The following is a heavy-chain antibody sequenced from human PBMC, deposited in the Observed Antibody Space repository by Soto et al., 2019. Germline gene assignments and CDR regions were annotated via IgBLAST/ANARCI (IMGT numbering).Heavy chain of an antibody. CDR2: IYYSGST. Sequence: SETLSLTCTVSGGSISSYYWSWIRQPPGKGLEWIGYIYYSGSTNYNPSLKSRVTISVDTSKNQFSLKLSSVTAADTAVYYCARGTYCSGGSCYGAYYYYYMDVWGKGTTVTVSS. J-gene: IGHJ6*03. V-gene: IGHV4-59*01. CDR1: GGSISSYY. D-gene: IGHD2-15*01. CDR3: ARGTYCSGGSCYGAYYYYYMDV.